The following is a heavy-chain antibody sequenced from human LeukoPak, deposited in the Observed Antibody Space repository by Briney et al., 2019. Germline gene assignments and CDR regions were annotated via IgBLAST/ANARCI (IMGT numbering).Heavy chain of an antibody. D-gene: IGHD4-23*01. Sequence: GASVKVSCKASGYTFTGYYMHWVRQAPGQGLEWMGIINPSGGSTSYAQKFQGRVTMTRDTSTSTVYMELSSLRSEDTAVYYCAREGSGGTGFDYWGQGTLVTVSS. CDR2: INPSGGST. V-gene: IGHV1-46*01. CDR1: GYTFTGYY. J-gene: IGHJ4*02. CDR3: AREGSGGTGFDY.